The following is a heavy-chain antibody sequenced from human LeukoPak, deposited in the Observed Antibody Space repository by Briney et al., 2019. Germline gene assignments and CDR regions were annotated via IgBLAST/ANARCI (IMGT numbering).Heavy chain of an antibody. CDR1: GFTFSSYG. CDR3: AKDRGWGQNYYDSSGSNFDY. J-gene: IGHJ4*02. V-gene: IGHV3-33*06. CDR2: IWYDGSNK. D-gene: IGHD3-22*01. Sequence: GGSLRLSCAASGFTFSSYGMHWVRQAPGKGLEWVAVIWYDGSNKYYADSVKGRFTISRDNSKNTLYLQMNSLRAEDTAVYYCAKDRGWGQNYYDSSGSNFDYWGQGTLVTVSS.